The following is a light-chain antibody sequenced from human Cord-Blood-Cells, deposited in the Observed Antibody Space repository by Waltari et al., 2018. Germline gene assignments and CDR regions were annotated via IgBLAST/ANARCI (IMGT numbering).Light chain of an antibody. CDR3: NSRESSGNHYV. Sequence: SSELTQDPAVSVALGQTVRITCQGDSLRSYYASWYQQKPVQAPVLFIYGKNNRPSGIPDRFSGSSSGNTASLTITGAQAEDEADYYCNSRESSGNHYVFGTGTKVTVL. V-gene: IGLV3-19*01. CDR1: SLRSYY. CDR2: GKN. J-gene: IGLJ1*01.